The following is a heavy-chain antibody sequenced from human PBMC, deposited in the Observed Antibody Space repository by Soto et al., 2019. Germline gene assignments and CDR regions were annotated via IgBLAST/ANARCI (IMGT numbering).Heavy chain of an antibody. CDR1: GYSFTIYW. CDR3: ASRPDSSGYYYYAFDI. V-gene: IGHV5-10-1*01. J-gene: IGHJ3*02. CDR2: IDPSDSYT. D-gene: IGHD3-22*01. Sequence: GESLKISCKGSGYSFTIYWISWVRQRPGKGLEWMGRIDPSDSYTNYSPSFQGHVTISADKSISTAYLQWSSLKASDTAMYYCASRPDSSGYYYYAFDIWGQGTMVTVSS.